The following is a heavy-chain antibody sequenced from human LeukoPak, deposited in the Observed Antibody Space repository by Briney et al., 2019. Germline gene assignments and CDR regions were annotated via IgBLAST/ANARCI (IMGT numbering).Heavy chain of an antibody. D-gene: IGHD6-19*01. CDR2: IIPICGTA. CDR3: AREPGIAVAGTGENWFDP. CDR1: GDTFSSYG. V-gene: IGHV1-69*01. Sequence: GASVKVSCKAAGDTFSSYGISWGRLAPGQGLEWVGGIIPICGTANYEQKFQGRVTITADESTSTAYMELSSLRSEDTAVYYCAREPGIAVAGTGENWFDPWGQGTLVTVSS. J-gene: IGHJ5*02.